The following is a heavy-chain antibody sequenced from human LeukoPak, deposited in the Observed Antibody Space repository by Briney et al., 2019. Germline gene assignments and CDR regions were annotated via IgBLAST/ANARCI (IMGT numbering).Heavy chain of an antibody. CDR3: ARDFIAVAEQGAFDI. CDR1: GSTFDDYG. J-gene: IGHJ3*02. Sequence: GGSLRLSCAASGSTFDDYGMSWVRQAPGKGLEWVSGINWNGGSTGYADSVKGRFTISRDNAKNSLYLQMNSLRAEDTALYYCARDFIAVAEQGAFDIWGQGIMVTVSS. D-gene: IGHD6-19*01. V-gene: IGHV3-20*04. CDR2: INWNGGST.